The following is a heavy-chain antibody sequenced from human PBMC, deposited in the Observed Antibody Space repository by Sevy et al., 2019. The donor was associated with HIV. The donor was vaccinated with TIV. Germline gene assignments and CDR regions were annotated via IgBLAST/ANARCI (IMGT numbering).Heavy chain of an antibody. Sequence: ASVKVSCKASGYTFTDYYIHWVRQAPGQGLEWLGSINPNSGGTNYAQKFQDWVTMTRDTSISTAYMELGRLKSDDTAVYYCARGAGDSVVTYFDYWGQGTPVTVSS. CDR2: INPNSGGT. CDR1: GYTFTDYY. V-gene: IGHV1-2*04. CDR3: ARGAGDSVVTYFDY. J-gene: IGHJ4*02. D-gene: IGHD2-2*01.